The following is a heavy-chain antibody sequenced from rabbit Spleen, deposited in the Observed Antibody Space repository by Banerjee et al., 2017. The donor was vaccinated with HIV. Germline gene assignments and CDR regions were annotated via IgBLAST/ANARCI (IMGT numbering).Heavy chain of an antibody. CDR3: ARDLPGVIGWNFGW. Sequence: QSLEESGGDLVKPGASLTLTCTASGFSFSNKAVMCWVRQAPGKGLEWIACINAVTGKAVYASWAKGRFTFSKTSSTTVTLQMTSLTAADTATYFCARDLPGVIGWNFGWWGPGTLVTVS. D-gene: IGHD1-1*01. CDR1: GFSFSNKAV. J-gene: IGHJ4*01. V-gene: IGHV1S40*01. CDR2: INAVTGKA.